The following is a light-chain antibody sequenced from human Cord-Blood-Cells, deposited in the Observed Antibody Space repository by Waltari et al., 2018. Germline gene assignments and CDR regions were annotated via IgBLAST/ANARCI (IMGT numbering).Light chain of an antibody. CDR2: EGS. Sequence: QSALTQPASVSGSPGQSITISCTGTSSDVGSYHLVSWYQQHPDKAPKLMIYEGSKRPSGVSNRFSGSKSGNTASRTISGLQAEDEADYYCCSYAGSSTLVFGGGTKLTVL. CDR3: CSYAGSSTLV. V-gene: IGLV2-23*01. CDR1: SSDVGSYHL. J-gene: IGLJ2*01.